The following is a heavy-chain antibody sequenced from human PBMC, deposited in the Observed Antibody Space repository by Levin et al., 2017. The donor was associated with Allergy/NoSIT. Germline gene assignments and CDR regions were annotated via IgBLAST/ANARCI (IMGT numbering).Heavy chain of an antibody. V-gene: IGHV3-30*18. Sequence: GGSLRLSCAASGFTFSSYGMHWVRQAPGKGLEWVAVISYDGSNKYYADSVKGRFTISRDNSKNTLYLQMNSLRAEDTAVYYCAKDLGRGFDAFDIWGQGTMVTVSS. CDR2: ISYDGSNK. CDR3: AKDLGRGFDAFDI. D-gene: IGHD3-10*01. CDR1: GFTFSSYG. J-gene: IGHJ3*02.